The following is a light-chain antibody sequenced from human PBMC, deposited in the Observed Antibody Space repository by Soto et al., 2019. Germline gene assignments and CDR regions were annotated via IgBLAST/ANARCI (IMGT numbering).Light chain of an antibody. CDR2: DAS. V-gene: IGKV3-11*01. CDR3: QQRSSWPIT. Sequence: DIVLTQSPATLSLSPGERATLSCRASQSVSRYLAWYQQKPGQAPRLLIYDASNRATGFPARFSGSGFGTDFTLTISRLEPEDFAVYYCQQRSSWPITFGQGTRLEIK. J-gene: IGKJ5*01. CDR1: QSVSRY.